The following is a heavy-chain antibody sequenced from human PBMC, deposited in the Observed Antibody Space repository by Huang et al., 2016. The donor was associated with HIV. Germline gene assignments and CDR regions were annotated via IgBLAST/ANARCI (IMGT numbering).Heavy chain of an antibody. CDR2: ISDDGSYQ. Sequence: QVQLVESGGGVVQPGRSLSLSCAASGFTFSNYGVHWVRQAPGKGLEWVAAISDDGSYQYYSASVKGRFTISRDDSQNTLYLQMSSLRAEDTAVYFCAKDREDSAYQLDYWGQGTRVTVSS. CDR1: GFTFSNYG. D-gene: IGHD5-12*01. J-gene: IGHJ4*02. V-gene: IGHV3-30*18. CDR3: AKDREDSAYQLDY.